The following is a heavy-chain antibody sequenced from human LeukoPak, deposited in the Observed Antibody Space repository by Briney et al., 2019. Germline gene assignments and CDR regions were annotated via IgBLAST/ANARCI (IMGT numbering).Heavy chain of an antibody. J-gene: IGHJ6*04. V-gene: IGHV3-9*03. CDR2: ISWNSGSI. CDR3: AKDKNTYYYGSGSLFDV. Sequence: GGSLRLSCAASGFTFDDYAMHWVRQAPGKGLEWVSGISWNSGSIGYADSVKGRFTISRDSAKNSLYLQMNSLRAEDMALYYCAKDKNTYYYGSGSLFDVWGKGTTVTVSS. CDR1: GFTFDDYA. D-gene: IGHD3-10*01.